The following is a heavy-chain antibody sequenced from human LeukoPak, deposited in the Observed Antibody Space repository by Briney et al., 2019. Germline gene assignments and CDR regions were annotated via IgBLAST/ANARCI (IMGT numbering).Heavy chain of an antibody. J-gene: IGHJ4*02. CDR2: FDPEDGET. D-gene: IGHD5-18*01. V-gene: IGHV1-24*01. CDR1: GYTLTELS. Sequence: ASVKVSCTVSGYTLTELSMHWVRQAPGKGLEWMGGFDPEDGETIYAQKFQGRVTMTEDTSTDTAYMELSSLRSEDTAVYYCATGGGRGYSYGYWGQGTLVTVSS. CDR3: ATGGGRGYSYGY.